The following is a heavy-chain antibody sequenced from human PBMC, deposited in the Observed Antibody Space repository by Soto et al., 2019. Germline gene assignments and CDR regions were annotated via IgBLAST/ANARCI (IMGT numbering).Heavy chain of an antibody. CDR1: GGTFSSHS. J-gene: IGHJ4*02. V-gene: IGHV1-69*01. CDR3: AREVGYGDFSAALLD. D-gene: IGHD4-17*01. Sequence: VQLMQSGAEVKKPGSSVKVSCKASGGTFSSHSINWVRQAPGQGREWMGGIITLFGTANYAQNFQGRVTITADQSTSTAYMELNSLRSDDTAVYFCAREVGYGDFSAALLDWGQGTLVTVSS. CDR2: IITLFGTA.